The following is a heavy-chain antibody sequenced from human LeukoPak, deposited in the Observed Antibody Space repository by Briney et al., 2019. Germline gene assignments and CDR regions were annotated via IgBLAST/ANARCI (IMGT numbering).Heavy chain of an antibody. CDR1: GYTFSNFG. CDR3: ARDGTSTDDY. Sequence: ASVRVSCKTSGYTFSNFGINWVRQAPGQGLEWMGWISGNNDNPNYGQKFQGRFAVTTDSSTTTAYMELRNLTFDDTAVYYCARDGTSTDDYWGQGSLVTVSS. D-gene: IGHD2-2*01. J-gene: IGHJ4*02. V-gene: IGHV1-18*01. CDR2: ISGNNDNP.